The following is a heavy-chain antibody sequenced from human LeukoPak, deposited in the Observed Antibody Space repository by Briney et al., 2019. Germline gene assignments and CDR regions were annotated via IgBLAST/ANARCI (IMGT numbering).Heavy chain of an antibody. CDR3: ARRMAGTVDYYYYYYMDV. CDR1: GGSISSYY. Sequence: SETLSLTCTVSGGSISSYYWSWIRQPPGKGLQWIGYIYYSGSTNYNPSLKSRVTISVATSKNQFSLKLSSVTAADTAVYYCARRMAGTVDYYYYYYMDVWGKGTTVTVSS. CDR2: IYYSGST. D-gene: IGHD1-1*01. J-gene: IGHJ6*03. V-gene: IGHV4-59*08.